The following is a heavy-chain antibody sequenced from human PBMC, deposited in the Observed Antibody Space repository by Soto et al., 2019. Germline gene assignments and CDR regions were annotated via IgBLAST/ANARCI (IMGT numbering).Heavy chain of an antibody. Sequence: ASVKVSCKASGYTFTSYGISWVRQAPGQGLEWMGWISAYNGNTNYAQKLQGRVTMTTDTSTSTAYMELRSLRSDDTAVYYCARASYLLYSSGYFDYWGQGTLVTVSS. CDR1: GYTFTSYG. D-gene: IGHD6-25*01. J-gene: IGHJ4*02. CDR3: ARASYLLYSSGYFDY. CDR2: ISAYNGNT. V-gene: IGHV1-18*01.